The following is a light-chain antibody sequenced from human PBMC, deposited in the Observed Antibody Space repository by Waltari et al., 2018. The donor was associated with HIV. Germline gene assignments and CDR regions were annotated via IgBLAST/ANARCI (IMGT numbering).Light chain of an antibody. Sequence: QSALTQPASVSGSTGQSITISCTGTSSDVGGYDYVSWYQQDPGKAPKVIIYDVSKRPSGVSNRFSGSKSGNTASLTISGLQAEDEADYYCSSYTTGSTLVFGGGTTVTVL. V-gene: IGLV2-14*01. J-gene: IGLJ3*02. CDR2: DVS. CDR1: SSDVGGYDY. CDR3: SSYTTGSTLV.